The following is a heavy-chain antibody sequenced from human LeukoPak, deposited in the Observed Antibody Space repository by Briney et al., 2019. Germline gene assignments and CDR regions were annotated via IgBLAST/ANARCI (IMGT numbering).Heavy chain of an antibody. CDR2: IFSGGNT. CDR1: GXTVSSNY. CDR3: ARVGPGYTYVYGAPYYFDS. Sequence: GGSLRLSCAASGXTVSSNYVSWVRQAPGKGLEWVSLIFSGGNTYYADSVKGRFTISRHNSGNTLYLQMNSLRAEDTAVYYCARVGPGYTYVYGAPYYFDSWGQGTLVTVSS. V-gene: IGHV3-53*04. D-gene: IGHD5-18*01. J-gene: IGHJ4*02.